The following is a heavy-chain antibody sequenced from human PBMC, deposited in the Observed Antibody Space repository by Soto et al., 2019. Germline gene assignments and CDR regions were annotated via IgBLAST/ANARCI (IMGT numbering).Heavy chain of an antibody. V-gene: IGHV4-39*01. CDR1: GGSISSSSYY. J-gene: IGHJ3*02. D-gene: IGHD4-17*01. Sequence: QLQLQESGPGLVKPSETLSLTCTVSGGSISSSSYYWGWIRQPPGKGLEWIGSIYYSGSTYYNPSLKSRATISVDTSKNQSSLKLSSVIAADTAVYYCAGAYGDYVIHAFDIWGQGTMVTVSS. CDR2: IYYSGST. CDR3: AGAYGDYVIHAFDI.